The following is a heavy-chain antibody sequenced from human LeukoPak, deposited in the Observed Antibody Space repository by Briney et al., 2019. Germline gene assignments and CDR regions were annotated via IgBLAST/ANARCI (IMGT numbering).Heavy chain of an antibody. J-gene: IGHJ5*02. CDR3: AKGPHIVVVPGPNWFDP. V-gene: IGHV3-23*01. CDR1: GFTFSSYA. D-gene: IGHD2-21*01. Sequence: GGSLRLSCAASGFTFSSYAMSWVRQAPGKGLEWVSAISDSGGSTYYADSVKGRFTISRDNSKNTLYLQMNSLRAEDTAVYYCAKGPHIVVVPGPNWFDPWGQGTLVTVSS. CDR2: ISDSGGST.